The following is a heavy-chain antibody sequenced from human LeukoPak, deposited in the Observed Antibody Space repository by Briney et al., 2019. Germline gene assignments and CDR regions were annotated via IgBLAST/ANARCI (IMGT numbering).Heavy chain of an antibody. V-gene: IGHV3-21*01. D-gene: IGHD6-19*01. CDR1: GFTFSSYS. CDR3: ARGDHSGWRNVYYFDY. J-gene: IGHJ4*02. CDR2: ISSSSSYI. Sequence: GGSLRLSCAASGFTFSSYSMNWVRQAPGKGLEWVSSISSSSSYIYYADSVKGRFTISRDNAKNSLYLQMNSLRAEDTAVYYCARGDHSGWRNVYYFDYWGQGTLVTVSS.